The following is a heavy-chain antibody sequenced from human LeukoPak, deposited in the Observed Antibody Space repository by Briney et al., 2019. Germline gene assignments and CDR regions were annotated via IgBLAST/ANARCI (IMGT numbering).Heavy chain of an antibody. CDR3: AREDWVGQNYTDV. D-gene: IGHD3/OR15-3a*01. Sequence: SETLSLTCTVSGGSISSSSYYWGWIRQPPGKGLEWIGSIYYSGSTYYNPSLKSRVTISVDTSKNQFSLKLSSVTAADTAVYYCAREDWVGQNYTDVWGKGTTVTVSS. V-gene: IGHV4-39*01. CDR1: GGSISSSSYY. J-gene: IGHJ6*03. CDR2: IYYSGST.